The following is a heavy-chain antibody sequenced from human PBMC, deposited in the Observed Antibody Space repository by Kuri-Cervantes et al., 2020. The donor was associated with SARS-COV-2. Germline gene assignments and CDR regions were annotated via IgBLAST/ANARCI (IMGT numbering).Heavy chain of an antibody. CDR2: IYDSGSTKYSGST. CDR1: GGSISSGDYY. J-gene: IGHJ5*02. CDR3: AREIFGGTSYSPWFDP. D-gene: IGHD2-15*01. Sequence: SETLSLTCTVSGGSISSGDYYWSWIRQSPGKGLEWIGYIYDSGSTKYSGSTHYNPSLKSRVTISIDTSNQISLRVRSVTAADTAVYFCAREIFGGTSYSPWFDPWGQGTLVTVSS. V-gene: IGHV4-61*08.